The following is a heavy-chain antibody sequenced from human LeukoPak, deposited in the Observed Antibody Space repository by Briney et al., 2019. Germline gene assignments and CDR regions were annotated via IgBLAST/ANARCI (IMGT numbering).Heavy chain of an antibody. J-gene: IGHJ4*02. CDR2: ISPNSGGT. CDR1: GYTFIDYY. V-gene: IGHV1-2*02. Sequence: ASVKVSCKASGYTFIDYYMHWVRQAPGQGLEWMGWISPNSGGTNYALKFQGRVTMTRDTSISTVYMEMNRLTSDGTAVYFCARKKGDYWGQGTLVTVST. CDR3: ARKKGDY.